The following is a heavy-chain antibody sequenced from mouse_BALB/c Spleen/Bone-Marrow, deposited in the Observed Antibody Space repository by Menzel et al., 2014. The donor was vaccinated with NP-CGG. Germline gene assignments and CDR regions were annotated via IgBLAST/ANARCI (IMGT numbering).Heavy chain of an antibody. CDR2: VNPYSDGT. CDR1: GYTFTSYM. V-gene: IGHV1-14*01. CDR3: ARSKDWYFDV. J-gene: IGHJ1*01. Sequence: VQLKESGPELVKPGASVKMSCKASGYTFTSYMMHWVKQKPGQGLELVGYVNPYSDGTYYTEDFKGKATLTSDKSSSTVYMELSSLTSEDSAVFYCARSKDWYFDVWGAGTTVTVSS.